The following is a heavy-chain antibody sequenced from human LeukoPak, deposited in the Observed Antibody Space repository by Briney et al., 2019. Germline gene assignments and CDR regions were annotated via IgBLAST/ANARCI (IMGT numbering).Heavy chain of an antibody. V-gene: IGHV3-21*04. CDR2: ISTSSSYI. Sequence: PGGSLRLSCAASGFTFNRYNMNWVRRAPGKGLEWVSSISTSSSYIYYADSVKGRFTISRDNSKNTLYLQMNSLRAEDTAVSYCAKGGPYYGSGQKNPYYYYYYMDVWGKGTTVTISS. CDR3: AKGGPYYGSGQKNPYYYYYYMDV. D-gene: IGHD3-10*01. CDR1: GFTFNRYN. J-gene: IGHJ6*03.